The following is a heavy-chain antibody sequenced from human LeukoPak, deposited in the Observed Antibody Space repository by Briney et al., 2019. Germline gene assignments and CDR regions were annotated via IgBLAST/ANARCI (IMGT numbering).Heavy chain of an antibody. Sequence: GESLEISCKGSGYSFTSYWIGWVRQMPGKGLEWMGIIYPGDSDTRYSPSFQGQVTISADKSISTAYLQWSSLKASDTAMYYCASAPPYCSSTSCSPGEYFQHWGQGTLVTVSS. CDR1: GYSFTSYW. V-gene: IGHV5-51*01. J-gene: IGHJ1*01. D-gene: IGHD2-2*01. CDR3: ASAPPYCSSTSCSPGEYFQH. CDR2: IYPGDSDT.